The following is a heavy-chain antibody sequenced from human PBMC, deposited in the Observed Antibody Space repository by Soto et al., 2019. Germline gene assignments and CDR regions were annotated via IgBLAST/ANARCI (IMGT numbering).Heavy chain of an antibody. CDR3: AKDVPIGSGASNTPLDYYYGMDV. D-gene: IGHD6-19*01. J-gene: IGHJ6*02. Sequence: GGSLRLSCAASGFTFSSYAMSWVRQAPGKGLEWVSAISGSGGSTYYADSVKGRFTISRDNSKNTLYLQMNSLRAEDTAVYYCAKDVPIGSGASNTPLDYYYGMDVWGQGTTVTVSS. CDR2: ISGSGGST. V-gene: IGHV3-23*01. CDR1: GFTFSSYA.